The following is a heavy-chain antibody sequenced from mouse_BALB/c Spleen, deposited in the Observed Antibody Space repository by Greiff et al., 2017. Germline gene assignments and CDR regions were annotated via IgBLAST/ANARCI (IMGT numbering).Heavy chain of an antibody. CDR2: IYPGSGST. V-gene: IGHV1-55*01. CDR3: ARSLISRGFAY. CDR1: GYTFTSYW. Sequence: VQLQQPGAELVKPGTSVKLSCKASGYTFTSYWINWVKLRPGQGLEWIGDIYPGSGSTNYNEKFKSKATLTVDTSSSTAYMQLSSLASEDSALYDCARSLISRGFAYWGQGTLVTVSA. J-gene: IGHJ3*01. D-gene: IGHD6-2*01.